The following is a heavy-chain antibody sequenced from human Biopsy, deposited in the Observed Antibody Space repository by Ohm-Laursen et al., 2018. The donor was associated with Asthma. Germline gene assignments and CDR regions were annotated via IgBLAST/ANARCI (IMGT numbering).Heavy chain of an antibody. V-gene: IGHV3-33*06. CDR3: AKHQLVRSLDY. CDR2: IWYDGSNN. CDR1: GFTFSSYG. D-gene: IGHD6-13*01. J-gene: IGHJ4*02. Sequence: SLRLSCAAPGFTFSSYGMHWVRQAPGKGLEWVAVIWYDGSNNYYADSVKGRFTVSRDNSKNTLYLQISSLRAEDTAVYYCAKHQLVRSLDYWGQGTLVTASS.